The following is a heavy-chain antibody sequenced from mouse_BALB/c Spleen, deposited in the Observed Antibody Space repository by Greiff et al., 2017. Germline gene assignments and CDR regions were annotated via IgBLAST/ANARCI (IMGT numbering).Heavy chain of an antibody. V-gene: IGHV3-2*02. CDR1: GYSITSDYA. CDR3: ARLLRLQGAMDY. J-gene: IGHJ4*01. CDR2: ISYSGST. Sequence: EVKLMESGPGLVKPSQSLSLTCTVTGYSITSDYAWNWIWQFPGNKLEWMGYISYSGSTSYNPSLKSRISITRDTSKNQFFLQLNSVTTEDTAIYYCARLLRLQGAMDYWGQGTSVTVSS. D-gene: IGHD1-2*01.